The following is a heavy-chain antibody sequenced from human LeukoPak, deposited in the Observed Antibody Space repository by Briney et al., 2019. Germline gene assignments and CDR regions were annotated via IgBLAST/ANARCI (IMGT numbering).Heavy chain of an antibody. V-gene: IGHV4-39*07. CDR3: ARRHIGGVISDAFDI. D-gene: IGHD3-16*02. Sequence: PSETLSLTCTVSGGSISSSSYYWGWIRQPPGKGLEWIGIIYYSGSTNYNPSLKSRVTISVDTSKNQFSLKLSSVTAADTAVYYCARRHIGGVISDAFDIWGQGTMVTVSS. CDR2: IYYSGST. CDR1: GGSISSSSYY. J-gene: IGHJ3*02.